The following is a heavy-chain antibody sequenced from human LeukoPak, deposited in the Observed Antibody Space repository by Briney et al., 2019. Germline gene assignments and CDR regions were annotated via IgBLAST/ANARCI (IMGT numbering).Heavy chain of an antibody. Sequence: ASVKVSCKASGYTFTSYYMHWVRQAPGQGLEWMGIINPSGGSTSYAQKFQGRVTMTTDTSTSTAYMELRSLRSDDTAVYYCATLAIRDYMDVWGKGTTVTVSS. J-gene: IGHJ6*03. D-gene: IGHD2-21*01. CDR1: GYTFTSYY. V-gene: IGHV1-46*01. CDR3: ATLAIRDYMDV. CDR2: INPSGGST.